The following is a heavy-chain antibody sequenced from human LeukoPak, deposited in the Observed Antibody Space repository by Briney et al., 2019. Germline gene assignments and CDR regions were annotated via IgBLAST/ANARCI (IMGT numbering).Heavy chain of an antibody. CDR1: GYTFTSYG. Sequence: GASVKVSCKASGYTFTSYGISWVRQAPGQGLEWMGWISGYNGNTNYAQKLQGRVTMTTDSSTSTAYMELRSLRSDDTAVYYCARDKLRDIVVVSAAIKSGWFDPWGQGTLVTVSS. CDR2: ISGYNGNT. J-gene: IGHJ5*02. D-gene: IGHD2-2*02. CDR3: ARDKLRDIVVVSAAIKSGWFDP. V-gene: IGHV1-18*01.